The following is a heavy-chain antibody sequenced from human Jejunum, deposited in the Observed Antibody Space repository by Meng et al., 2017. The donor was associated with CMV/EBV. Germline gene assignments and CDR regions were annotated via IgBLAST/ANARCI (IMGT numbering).Heavy chain of an antibody. CDR2: INYRGST. V-gene: IGHV4-34*01. D-gene: IGHD3-22*01. J-gene: IGHJ4*02. CDR1: GGSFSGYY. Sequence: QGQLQEVGAGLLKPSGTLSLTCAVYGGSFSGYYWSWIRQPPGEGLEWIGEINYRGSTNYSPSLKSRVTMSLDTSKNQFSLKLTSVTAADTAMYYCARCPRDDDSGYWFFDNWGQGTLVTVSS. CDR3: ARCPRDDDSGYWFFDN.